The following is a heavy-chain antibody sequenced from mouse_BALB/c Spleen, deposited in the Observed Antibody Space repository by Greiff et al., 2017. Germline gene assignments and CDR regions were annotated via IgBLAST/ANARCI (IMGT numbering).Heavy chain of an antibody. V-gene: IGHV2-9*02. CDR3: AREGGGNYEGGAMDY. CDR1: GFSLTSYG. Sequence: QVQLQQSGPGLVAPSQSLSITCTVSGFSLTSYGVHWVRQPPGKGLEWLGVIWAGGSTNYNSALMSRLSISKDNSKSQVFLKMNSLQTDDTAMYYCAREGGGNYEGGAMDYWGQGTSVTVSS. D-gene: IGHD2-1*01. CDR2: IWAGGST. J-gene: IGHJ4*01.